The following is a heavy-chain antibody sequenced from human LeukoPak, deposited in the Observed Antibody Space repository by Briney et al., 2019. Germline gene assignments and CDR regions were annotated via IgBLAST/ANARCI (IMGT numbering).Heavy chain of an antibody. J-gene: IGHJ3*02. CDR1: GFTFGDYA. V-gene: IGHV3-49*04. CDR3: TRAIPFDAFDI. Sequence: QSGGSLRLSCTAFGFTFGDYAMSWVRQAPGKGLEWVGFIRSKAYGGTTEYAASVKGRFTISRDDSKSIAYLQMNSLKTEDTAVYYCTRAIPFDAFDIWGQGTMVTVSS. CDR2: IRSKAYGGTT.